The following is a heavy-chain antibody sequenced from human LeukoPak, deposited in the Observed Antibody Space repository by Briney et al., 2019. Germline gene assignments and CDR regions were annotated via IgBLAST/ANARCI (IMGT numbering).Heavy chain of an antibody. CDR1: GFTFSSYA. D-gene: IGHD1-26*01. CDR3: AKDRELLGGFDY. V-gene: IGHV3-30*04. J-gene: IGHJ4*02. CDR2: ISYDGSNK. Sequence: GGSLRLFCAASGFTFSSYAMHWVRQAPGKGLEWVAVISYDGSNKYYADSVKGRFTISRDNSKNTLDLQMNSLRAEDTAVYYCAKDRELLGGFDYWGQGTLVTVSS.